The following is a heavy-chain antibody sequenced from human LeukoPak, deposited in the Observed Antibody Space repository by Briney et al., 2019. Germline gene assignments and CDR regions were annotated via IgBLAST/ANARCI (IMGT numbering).Heavy chain of an antibody. V-gene: IGHV4-39*02. Sequence: SETLSLTCTVSGGSISSSSYYWGWIRQPPGKGLEWIGSIYYSGRSFYNPSLKSRVTISVDTSKNHFSLKRSSVTAADTAVFYCASWNTAMVTYDYWGQGTLVSVSS. CDR3: ASWNTAMVTYDY. CDR2: IYYSGRS. D-gene: IGHD5-18*01. J-gene: IGHJ4*02. CDR1: GGSISSSSYY.